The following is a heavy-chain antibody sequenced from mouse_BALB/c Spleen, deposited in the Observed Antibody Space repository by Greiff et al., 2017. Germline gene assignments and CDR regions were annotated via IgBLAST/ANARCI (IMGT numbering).Heavy chain of an antibody. CDR2: IWTGGST. CDR3: ARLIYDGYDYCMDY. D-gene: IGHD2-3*01. J-gene: IGHJ4*01. CDR1: GFSLTSNG. Sequence: QVQLQQSGPGLVQPSQRLSITCTVSGFSLTSNGVHWVRQSPGKGLEWLGVIWTGGSTDYNEAFISRQSISKDNSKSQVYFKLNSLQANDTAIYYCARLIYDGYDYCMDYWGQGTSVTVSS. V-gene: IGHV2-2*02.